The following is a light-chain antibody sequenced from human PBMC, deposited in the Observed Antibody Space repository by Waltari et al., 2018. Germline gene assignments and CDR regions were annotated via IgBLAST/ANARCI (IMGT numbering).Light chain of an antibody. CDR1: QHIGPW. J-gene: IGKJ1*01. Sequence: DIQMTQSPSTLSASVGDRVTITCRASQHIGPWLAWYQQKSGRAPQILIYKASDLEIGVPSRFSGSGSGTEFTLTISGLQPDDFATYYCLQYKTLWTFGQGTKVDIK. CDR2: KAS. V-gene: IGKV1-5*03. CDR3: LQYKTLWT.